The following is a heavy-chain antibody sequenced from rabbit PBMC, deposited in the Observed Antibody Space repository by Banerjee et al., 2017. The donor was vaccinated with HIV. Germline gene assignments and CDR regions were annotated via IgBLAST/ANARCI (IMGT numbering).Heavy chain of an antibody. V-gene: IGHV1S45*01. CDR1: GFSFSNKYV. J-gene: IGHJ4*01. Sequence: QEQLEESGGDLVKPEGSLTLTCTASGFSFSNKYVMCWVRQAPGKGLEWIGCINTSSGNTVYASWAKGRFAISKTSSSTVTLQMPSLTAADTASYFCARDVAGVIGWNFNLWGPGPLVTVS. CDR3: ARDVAGVIGWNFNL. CDR2: INTSSGNT. D-gene: IGHD4-1*01.